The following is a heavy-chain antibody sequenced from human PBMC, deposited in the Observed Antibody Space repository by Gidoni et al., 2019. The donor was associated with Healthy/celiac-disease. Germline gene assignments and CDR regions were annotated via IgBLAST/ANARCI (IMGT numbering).Heavy chain of an antibody. V-gene: IGHV1-18*01. CDR3: ARYYDFWSAGFQTAFDI. D-gene: IGHD3-3*01. CDR2: ISAYNGNT. Sequence: QVQLVQSGAEVKKPGASVKVSCKASGYTFTSYGISWVRQAPGQGLEWMGWISAYNGNTNYAQKLQGRVTMTTDTSTSTAYMELRSLRSDDTAVYYCARYYDFWSAGFQTAFDIWGQGTMVTVSS. J-gene: IGHJ3*02. CDR1: GYTFTSYG.